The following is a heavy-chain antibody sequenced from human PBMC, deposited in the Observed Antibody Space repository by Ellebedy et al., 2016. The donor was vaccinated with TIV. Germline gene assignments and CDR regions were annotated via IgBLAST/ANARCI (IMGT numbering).Heavy chain of an antibody. J-gene: IGHJ4*02. Sequence: PGGSLRLSCAASGFSFSSYGMHWVRQSPGKGLEWMAFIWYDGTDESYAESVEGRFSISRDNSKNTLYLHMKGLRAEETAIYYCARDSRGRWTPFDHWGQGTVVAVSS. CDR1: GFSFSSYG. CDR3: ARDSRGRWTPFDH. D-gene: IGHD4-23*01. CDR2: IWYDGTDE. V-gene: IGHV3-33*01.